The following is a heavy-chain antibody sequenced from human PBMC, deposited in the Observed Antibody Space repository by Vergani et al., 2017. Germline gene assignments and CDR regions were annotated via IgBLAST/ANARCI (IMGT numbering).Heavy chain of an antibody. CDR3: ARRGYSYDYFDY. J-gene: IGHJ4*02. Sequence: QVQLVESGGGVVQPGRSLRLSCAASGFTFSSYGMHWVRQAAGKGLEWVAVIWYDGSNKYYADSVKGRFTISRDNSKNTLYLQMNSLRAEDTAVYYCARRGYSYDYFDYWGQGTLVTVSS. V-gene: IGHV3-33*01. D-gene: IGHD5-18*01. CDR1: GFTFSSYG. CDR2: IWYDGSNK.